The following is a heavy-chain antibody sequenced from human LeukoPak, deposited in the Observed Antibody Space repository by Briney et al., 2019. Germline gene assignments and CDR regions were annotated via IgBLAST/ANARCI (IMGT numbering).Heavy chain of an antibody. Sequence: SETLSLTCTVSGGSISSGGYYWSWIRQHPGKGLEWIGYIYYSGSTYYNPSLKSRVTISVDTSKNQFSLKLSSVTAADTAVYYCAGSDYYDSSGPSLFFDYWGQGTLVTVSS. CDR2: IYYSGST. V-gene: IGHV4-31*03. J-gene: IGHJ4*02. CDR1: GGSISSGGYY. CDR3: AGSDYYDSSGPSLFFDY. D-gene: IGHD3-22*01.